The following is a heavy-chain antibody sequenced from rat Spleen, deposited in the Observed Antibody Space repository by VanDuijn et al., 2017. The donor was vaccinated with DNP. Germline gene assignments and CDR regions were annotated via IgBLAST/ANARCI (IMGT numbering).Heavy chain of an antibody. CDR2: ISRDGTT. CDR3: TRANWEYYFDY. D-gene: IGHD5-1*01. Sequence: QVQLRESGPGLVQPSQTLSLTCTVSGFSLTFFGVSWVRQPPGKGLEWVAAISRDGTTYYNSALESRLTISRDTSKSQVFLKMNSLQTEDTDTYFCTRANWEYYFDYWGQGVMVTVSS. J-gene: IGHJ2*01. V-gene: IGHV2S12*01. CDR1: GFSLTFFG.